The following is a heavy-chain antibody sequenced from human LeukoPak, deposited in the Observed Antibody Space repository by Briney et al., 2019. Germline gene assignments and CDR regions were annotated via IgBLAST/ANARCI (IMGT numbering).Heavy chain of an antibody. D-gene: IGHD3-10*01. CDR2: IIPILGIA. Sequence: VASVKVSCKASGGTFSSYAISWVRQAPGQGLEWMGRIIPILGIANYAQKFQGRVTITADKSTSTAYMELSSLRSEDTAVYYCARDLRMVRGSRYYYYYGMDVWGQGTTVTVSS. J-gene: IGHJ6*02. CDR3: ARDLRMVRGSRYYYYYGMDV. CDR1: GGTFSSYA. V-gene: IGHV1-69*04.